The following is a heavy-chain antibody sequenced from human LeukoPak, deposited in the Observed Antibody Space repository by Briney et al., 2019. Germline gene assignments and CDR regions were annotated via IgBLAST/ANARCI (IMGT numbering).Heavy chain of an antibody. CDR3: ATAADGYNLDAFDI. CDR2: FDPEDGET. Sequence: RASVKVSCKVSGYTLTELPMHWVRQAPGKGLEWMGGFDPEDGETIYAQEFQGRVTMTEDTSTDTAYMELSRLRSDDTAVYYCATAADGYNLDAFDIWGQGTMVTVSS. CDR1: GYTLTELP. V-gene: IGHV1-24*01. D-gene: IGHD5-24*01. J-gene: IGHJ3*02.